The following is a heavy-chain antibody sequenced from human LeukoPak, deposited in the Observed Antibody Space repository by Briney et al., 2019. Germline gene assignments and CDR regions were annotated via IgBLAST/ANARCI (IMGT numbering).Heavy chain of an antibody. D-gene: IGHD3-16*01. CDR1: GGSFSGYY. Sequence: KTSETLSLTCAVYGGSFSGYYWSWIRQPPGKGLEWIGEINHSGSTNYNPSLKSRVTISVDTSKNQFSLKLSSVTAADTAVYYCARFQHSYMITFGGSLYFDYWGPGTLVTVSS. J-gene: IGHJ4*02. CDR2: INHSGST. CDR3: ARFQHSYMITFGGSLYFDY. V-gene: IGHV4-34*01.